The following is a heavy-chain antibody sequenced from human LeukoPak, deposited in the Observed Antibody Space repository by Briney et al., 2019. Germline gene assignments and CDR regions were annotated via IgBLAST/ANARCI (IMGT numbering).Heavy chain of an antibody. J-gene: IGHJ6*02. Sequence: GGSLRLSCAASGFSSSYYSMNWVRQAPGKGLEWVSYISSSTSIIYYADSVKGRFTISRDNAKNSLFLQMNSLRDEDTAVYYCARDSLYDSSGYYPYWGQGTLVSVSSDVWGQGTTVTVSS. CDR1: GFSSSYYS. CDR2: ISSSTSII. V-gene: IGHV3-48*02. D-gene: IGHD3-22*01. CDR3: ARDSLYDSSGYYPYWGQGTLVSVSSDV.